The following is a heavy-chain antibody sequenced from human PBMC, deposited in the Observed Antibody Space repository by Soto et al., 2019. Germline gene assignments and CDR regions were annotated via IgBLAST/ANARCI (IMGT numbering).Heavy chain of an antibody. CDR1: GFTFSDYY. CDR3: ARDADILTGSDAFDI. J-gene: IGHJ3*02. CDR2: IGSSSSYT. V-gene: IGHV3-11*05. Sequence: QVQLVESGGGLDKPGGSLRLSCAASGFTFSDYYMSWIRQAPGKGLEWVSYIGSSSSYTNYADSVKGRFTISRDNAKNSLYLQMNSLRAEDTAVYYCARDADILTGSDAFDIWGQGTMVTVSS. D-gene: IGHD3-9*01.